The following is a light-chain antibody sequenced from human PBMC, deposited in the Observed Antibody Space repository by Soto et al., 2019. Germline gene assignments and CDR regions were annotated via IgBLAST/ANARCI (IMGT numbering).Light chain of an antibody. CDR2: AAS. J-gene: IGKJ4*01. CDR3: QKFTSAPFT. Sequence: IQMTQSPSSLSASVGDRVTITCRASQGISNHLAWYQQKPGKLPKLLIYAASILQSGVPSRFSGSGSGTDFTLTISSLQPEDVAIYYCQKFTSAPFTFGGGSIVDIK. V-gene: IGKV1-27*01. CDR1: QGISNH.